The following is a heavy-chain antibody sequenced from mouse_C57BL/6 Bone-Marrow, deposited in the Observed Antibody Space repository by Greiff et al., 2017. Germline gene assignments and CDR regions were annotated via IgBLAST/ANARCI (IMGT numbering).Heavy chain of an antibody. J-gene: IGHJ1*03. V-gene: IGHV5-16*01. D-gene: IGHD1-1*01. Sequence: EVMLVESEAGLVQPGSSMKLSCTASGYTFSDYYMAWVRQVPGQGLEWVANIHSAGSSTYYLDSLKSRFIFSRDNATNIHYLQLSSLTSEDSANYYCARDAGVDYYGSCYFDVWGTGTTVTVSS. CDR2: IHSAGSST. CDR1: GYTFSDYY. CDR3: ARDAGVDYYGSCYFDV.